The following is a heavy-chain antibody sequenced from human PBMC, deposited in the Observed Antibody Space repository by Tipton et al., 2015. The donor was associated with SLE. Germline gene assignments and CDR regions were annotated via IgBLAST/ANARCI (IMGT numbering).Heavy chain of an antibody. V-gene: IGHV3-30-3*01. D-gene: IGHD2-2*02. CDR2: ISYDGSNK. CDR1: GFTFSSYA. Sequence: SLRLSCAASGFTFSSYAMHWVRQAPGKGLEWVAVISYDGSNKYYADSVKGRFTISRDNSKNTLYLQINSLTVDDTAVYYCATGYVSWYTSWGQGTLVTVSS. CDR3: ATGYVSWYTS. J-gene: IGHJ4*02.